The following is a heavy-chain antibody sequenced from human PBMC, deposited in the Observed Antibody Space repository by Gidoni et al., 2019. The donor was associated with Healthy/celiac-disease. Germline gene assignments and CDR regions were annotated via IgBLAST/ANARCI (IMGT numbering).Heavy chain of an antibody. J-gene: IGHJ4*02. CDR2: IIPIFGTA. D-gene: IGHD2-2*01. V-gene: IGHV1-69*01. Sequence: QVQLVQSGAEVKKPGSSVKVSCTASGSPFSSYAISWVRQAPGQGLEWMGGIIPIFGTANYEQKFQGRVTMTADESTSTAYMELSRLRYEDTAVYYCARGSSTSRRGFDYWGQGTLVTVSS. CDR3: ARGSSTSRRGFDY. CDR1: GSPFSSYA.